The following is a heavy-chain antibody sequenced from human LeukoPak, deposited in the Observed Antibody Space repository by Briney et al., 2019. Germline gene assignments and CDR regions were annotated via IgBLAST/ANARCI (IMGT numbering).Heavy chain of an antibody. D-gene: IGHD4-17*01. Sequence: SETLSLTCTVSGDSLTSGSRHWSWIRPPAGKGLEWIGHFYSSTRTTYNPSLESRVTISGDTAKNQFSLKLDSVTAADTAVYFCARCMSELDYGDYAYYYHMDVWGKGTTVTVSS. CDR2: FYSSTRT. CDR1: GDSLTSGSRH. CDR3: ARCMSELDYGDYAYYYHMDV. J-gene: IGHJ6*04. V-gene: IGHV4-61*09.